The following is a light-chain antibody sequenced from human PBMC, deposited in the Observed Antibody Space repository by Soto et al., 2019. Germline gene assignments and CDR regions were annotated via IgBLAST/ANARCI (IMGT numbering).Light chain of an antibody. CDR2: RND. Sequence: QSVLTQPPSVSGAPGQRVTISCTGSSSNIGAGYDVHWYQQLPGTAPKLLIYRNDNRPSGVPDRFSGSKSGTSASLAITGLQAEDEADYYCQSFDSSLGDDVXGTGXKVTVL. CDR1: SSNIGAGYD. J-gene: IGLJ1*01. V-gene: IGLV1-40*01. CDR3: QSFDSSLGDDV.